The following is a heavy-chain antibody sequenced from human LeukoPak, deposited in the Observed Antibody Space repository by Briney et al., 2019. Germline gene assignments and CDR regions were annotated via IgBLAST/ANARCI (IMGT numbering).Heavy chain of an antibody. CDR1: GYSFTSYY. D-gene: IGHD6-13*01. CDR3: ARAAAGGFSKFDP. V-gene: IGHV1-46*01. J-gene: IGHJ5*02. Sequence: ASVKVSCKASGYSFTSYYMHWVRQAPGQGLEWMGFINPSGSSAAYAQKFQGRLTMTRDMFTSTDYMELTSLTSDDTAVYYCARAAAGGFSKFDPWGQGTLVTVSS. CDR2: INPSGSSA.